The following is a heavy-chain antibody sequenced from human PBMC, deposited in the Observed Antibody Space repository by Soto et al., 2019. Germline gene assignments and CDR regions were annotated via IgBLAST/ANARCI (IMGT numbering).Heavy chain of an antibody. CDR2: IYSGGST. J-gene: IGHJ4*02. CDR3: ARAPGYSYGYYYFDY. D-gene: IGHD5-18*01. V-gene: IGHV3-66*01. Sequence: GGSLRLSCAASGFTVSSNYMSWVRQAPGKGLEWVSVIYSGGSTYYADSVKGRFTISRDNYKNTLYLQMNSLRAEDTAVYYCARAPGYSYGYYYFDYWGQGTLVTVSS. CDR1: GFTVSSNY.